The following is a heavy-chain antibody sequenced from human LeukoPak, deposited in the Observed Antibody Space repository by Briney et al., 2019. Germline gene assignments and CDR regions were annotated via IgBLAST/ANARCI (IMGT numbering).Heavy chain of an antibody. D-gene: IGHD3-22*01. Sequence: GGSLRLSCAASGFTFSSYAMSWVRQAPGKGLEWVSAISGSGGSTYYADSVKGRLTISRDNSKNTLYLQMNSLRAEDTAVYYCAKDNYYDSSGYYYYYYGMDVWGQGTTVTVSS. CDR2: ISGSGGST. CDR1: GFTFSSYA. V-gene: IGHV3-23*01. J-gene: IGHJ6*02. CDR3: AKDNYYDSSGYYYYYYGMDV.